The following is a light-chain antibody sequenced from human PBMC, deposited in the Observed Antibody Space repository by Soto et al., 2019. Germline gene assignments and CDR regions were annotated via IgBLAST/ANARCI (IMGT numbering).Light chain of an antibody. CDR3: ATWGDSLGGPV. J-gene: IGLJ2*01. CDR2: RDN. V-gene: IGLV1-47*01. CDR1: SSNIGRNY. Sequence: QSVLTQTPSVSGTPGQRVNISCSGSSSNIGRNYVYWYHQFPGMAPKLLIYRDNERPSGVSDRFSGSKSGTSASLAISGLRSGDEADYHCATWGDSLGGPVFGGGTKLTVL.